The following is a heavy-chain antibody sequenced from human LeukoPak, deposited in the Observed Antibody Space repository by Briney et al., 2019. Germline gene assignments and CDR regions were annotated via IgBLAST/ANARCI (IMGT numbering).Heavy chain of an antibody. Sequence: ASVKVSCKASGYTFTDYYIHWVRQAPGQGLEWMGWINPNSGGTNYAQKFQGRVTMTRDTSISTSYMDLSSLRSDDTALCYCARDASWKPFDYWGQGSLVTVSS. CDR3: ARDASWKPFDY. D-gene: IGHD1-1*01. CDR2: INPNSGGT. J-gene: IGHJ4*02. V-gene: IGHV1-2*02. CDR1: GYTFTDYY.